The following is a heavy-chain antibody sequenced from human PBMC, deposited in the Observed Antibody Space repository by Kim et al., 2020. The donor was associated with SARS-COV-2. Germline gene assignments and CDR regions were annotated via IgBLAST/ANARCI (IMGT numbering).Heavy chain of an antibody. J-gene: IGHJ4*02. Sequence: PALKSRVTRSVDTSKNQFSLKLSSVTAADTAVYYWARASGYGSGGYYFDYWGQGTLVTVSS. V-gene: IGHV4-39*07. CDR3: ARASGYGSGGYYFDY. D-gene: IGHD3-10*01.